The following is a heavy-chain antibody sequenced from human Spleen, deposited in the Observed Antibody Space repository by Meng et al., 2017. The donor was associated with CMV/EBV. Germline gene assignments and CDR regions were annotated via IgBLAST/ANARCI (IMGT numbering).Heavy chain of an antibody. J-gene: IGHJ4*02. Sequence: YGGSFSGCYWSWIRQPPGKGLEWIEEINHSGSTNYNPSLKSRVTISVDTSKNQFSLKLSSVTAADTAVYYCARRYCSSTSCYTGFRYWGQGTLVTVSS. V-gene: IGHV4-34*01. D-gene: IGHD2-2*02. CDR3: ARRYCSSTSCYTGFRY. CDR1: GGSFSGCY. CDR2: INHSGST.